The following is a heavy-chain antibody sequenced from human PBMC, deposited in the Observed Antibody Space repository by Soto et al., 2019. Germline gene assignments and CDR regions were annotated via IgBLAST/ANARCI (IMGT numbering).Heavy chain of an antibody. CDR3: ARGSISSGWYYDY. V-gene: IGHV3-33*01. CDR2: IWYDGSNK. J-gene: IGHJ4*02. CDR1: GFTFSSYG. D-gene: IGHD6-19*01. Sequence: VGSLRLSCAASGFTFSSYGMHWVRQAPGKGLEWVAVIWYDGSNKYYADSVKGRFTISRDNSKNTLYLQMNSLRAEDTAVYYCARGSISSGWYYDYWGQGTLVTVSS.